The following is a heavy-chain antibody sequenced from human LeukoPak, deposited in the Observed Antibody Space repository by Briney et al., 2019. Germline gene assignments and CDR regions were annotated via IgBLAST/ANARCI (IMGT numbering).Heavy chain of an antibody. CDR1: GFIFDTHT. V-gene: IGHV3-23*01. CDR3: VRRAAVRGMNF. Sequence: GGSLRLSCTASGFIFDTHTLTWVRQAPGKGLEWVASISGSGDSTNYGDSVKGRFTISRDNFKRTVHLEMSNLRADDTAMYYCVRRAAVRGMNFWGLGTTVIVSS. D-gene: IGHD1-14*01. CDR2: ISGSGDST. J-gene: IGHJ6*02.